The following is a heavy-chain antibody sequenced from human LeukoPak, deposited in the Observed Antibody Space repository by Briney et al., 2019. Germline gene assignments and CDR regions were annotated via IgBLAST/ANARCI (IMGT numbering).Heavy chain of an antibody. CDR3: ASDWASGTDYYYYYMDV. CDR1: GGSISYYY. J-gene: IGHJ6*03. Sequence: PSETLSLTCTVSGGSISYYYWSWIRQPAGKGLEWIGRIYTSGSTNYNPSLKSRVTMSVDTSKNQFSLKLSSVTAADTAVYYCASDWASGTDYYYYYMDVWGKGTTVTVSS. CDR2: IYTSGST. D-gene: IGHD1-26*01. V-gene: IGHV4-4*07.